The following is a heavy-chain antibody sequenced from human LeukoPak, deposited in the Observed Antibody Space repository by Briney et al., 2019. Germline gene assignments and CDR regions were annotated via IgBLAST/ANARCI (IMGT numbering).Heavy chain of an antibody. CDR3: ARENMGDTSGWYFDY. V-gene: IGHV3-23*01. CDR2: ISGSGDNT. J-gene: IGHJ4*02. Sequence: SGGSLRHSCAASGFTFSSYAMSWVRQAPGKGLEWVSSISGSGDNTYYADSVKGQFTVSRDSSKSTLYLQMNSLRAEDTAVYYCARENMGDTSGWYFDYWGQGTLVTVSS. D-gene: IGHD6-19*01. CDR1: GFTFSSYA.